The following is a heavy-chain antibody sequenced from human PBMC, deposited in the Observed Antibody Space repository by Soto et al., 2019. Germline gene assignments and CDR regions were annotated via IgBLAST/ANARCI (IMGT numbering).Heavy chain of an antibody. V-gene: IGHV3-23*01. CDR3: AKGLPYSSGWYDYYYGMDV. D-gene: IGHD6-19*01. Sequence: EVQLLESGGGLVQPGGSLRLSCAASGFTFSSYAMSWVRQAPGKGLEWVSAISGSGGSTYYADSVKGRFTISRDNSKNTLYLQMNSLRAEDTAVYYCAKGLPYSSGWYDYYYGMDVWGQGTTVTVSS. J-gene: IGHJ6*02. CDR1: GFTFSSYA. CDR2: ISGSGGST.